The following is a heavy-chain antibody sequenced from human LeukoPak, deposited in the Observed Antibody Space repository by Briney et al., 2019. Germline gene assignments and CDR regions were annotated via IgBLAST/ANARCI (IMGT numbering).Heavy chain of an antibody. Sequence: GASVKVSCKASGGTFSSYAISWVRQAPGQGLEWMGGIIPIFGTANYAQKFQGRVTITTDESTSTAYMELSSLRSEDTAVYYCAIDDGSGYNDYWGQGTLVTVSS. J-gene: IGHJ4*02. CDR3: AIDDGSGYNDY. D-gene: IGHD3-22*01. CDR1: GGTFSSYA. CDR2: IIPIFGTA. V-gene: IGHV1-69*05.